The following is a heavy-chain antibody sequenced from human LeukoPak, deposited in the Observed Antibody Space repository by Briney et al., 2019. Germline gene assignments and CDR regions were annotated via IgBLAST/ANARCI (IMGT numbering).Heavy chain of an antibody. CDR2: ISYDGSNK. CDR1: GFTFSSYG. V-gene: IGHV3-30*03. CDR3: ARGAYGDYDY. J-gene: IGHJ4*02. D-gene: IGHD4-17*01. Sequence: PGGTLRLSCAASGFTFSSYGMHWVRQAPGKGLEWVAVISYDGSNKYYADSVKGRFTISRDNSKNTLYLQMNSLRAEDTALYYCARGAYGDYDYWGQGTLVTVSS.